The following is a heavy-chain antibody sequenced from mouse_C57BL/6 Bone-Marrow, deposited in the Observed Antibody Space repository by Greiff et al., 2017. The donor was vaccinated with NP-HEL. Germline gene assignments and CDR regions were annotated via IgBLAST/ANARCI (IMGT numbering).Heavy chain of an antibody. CDR1: GYTFTDYY. Sequence: EVQLQQSGPVLVKPGASVKMSCKASGYTFTDYYMNWVKQSHGKSLEWIGVINPYNGGTSYNQKFKGKATLTVDKSSSTAYMELNSLTSEDSAVYYCARYGALFAYWGQGTLVTVSA. D-gene: IGHD1-1*01. J-gene: IGHJ3*01. CDR3: ARYGALFAY. V-gene: IGHV1-19*01. CDR2: INPYNGGT.